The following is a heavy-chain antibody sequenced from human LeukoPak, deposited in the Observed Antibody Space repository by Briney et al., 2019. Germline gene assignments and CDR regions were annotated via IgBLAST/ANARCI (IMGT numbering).Heavy chain of an antibody. V-gene: IGHV3-11*01. D-gene: IGHD3-16*01. CDR2: ISSSGSTI. CDR3: ARDSDDVGDDAFDI. J-gene: IGHJ3*02. Sequence: PGGSLRLSCAASGFTFSDYYMSWIRQAPGKGLEWVSYISSSGSTIYYADSVKGRFTISRDNAKNSLYLQMNSLRAEDTAVYYCARDSDDVGDDAFDIWGQGTMVTVSS. CDR1: GFTFSDYY.